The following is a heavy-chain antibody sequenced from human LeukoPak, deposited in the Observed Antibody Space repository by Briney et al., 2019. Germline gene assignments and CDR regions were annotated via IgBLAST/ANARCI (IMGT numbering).Heavy chain of an antibody. CDR2: IYYSGST. V-gene: IGHV4-59*02. CDR1: GGSVSSFY. Sequence: SETLSLTCTVSGGSVSSFYWSWIRQPPGKGLEWIGYIYYSGSTNYNPSLKSRVTISVDTSKNQFSLKLSSVTAADTAVYYCARALPDGYNSLGYWGQGTLVTVSS. CDR3: ARALPDGYNSLGY. J-gene: IGHJ4*02. D-gene: IGHD5-24*01.